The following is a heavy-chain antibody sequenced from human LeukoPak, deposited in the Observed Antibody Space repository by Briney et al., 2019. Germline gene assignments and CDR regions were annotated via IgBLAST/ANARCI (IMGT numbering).Heavy chain of an antibody. D-gene: IGHD6-13*01. Sequence: SETLSLTFTVSGGSISGYYWSWIRQPPGKGLEWIGYIYFSGSSKYNPSLKSRVTMSVATSKNQFSLNLNSVTAADTAVYYCARGITAASPIWSFDLWGRGTLVTVSS. J-gene: IGHJ2*01. CDR2: IYFSGSS. CDR3: ARGITAASPIWSFDL. CDR1: GGSISGYY. V-gene: IGHV4-59*01.